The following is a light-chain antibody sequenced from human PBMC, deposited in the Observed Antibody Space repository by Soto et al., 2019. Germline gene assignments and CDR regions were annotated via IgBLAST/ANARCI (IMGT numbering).Light chain of an antibody. CDR2: DAS. Sequence: EIVLTQSPATLSLSPGESATLSCRASQSIGSYLAWYQQRPGQAPSLLIYDASNRATGVPARFSGSGSGTDFTLSISSLEPEDFAVYYCQQRGSWPPLTLGQGTRLEI. CDR3: QQRGSWPPLT. CDR1: QSIGSY. V-gene: IGKV3-11*01. J-gene: IGKJ5*01.